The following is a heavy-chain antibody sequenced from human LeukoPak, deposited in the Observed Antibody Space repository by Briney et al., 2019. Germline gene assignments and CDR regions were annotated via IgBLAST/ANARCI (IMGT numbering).Heavy chain of an antibody. Sequence: VSCKASGGPFRTYTISWVRPAPGQGLEWMGRIIPILGIANYAQKFQGRVTITADKSTSTDYMELNSLRSEDTAVYYCARTRGSSGYYFAYYIDYWGQGTLVTVSS. CDR2: IIPILGIA. CDR3: ARTRGSSGYYFAYYIDY. J-gene: IGHJ4*02. D-gene: IGHD3-22*01. CDR1: GGPFRTYT. V-gene: IGHV1-69*02.